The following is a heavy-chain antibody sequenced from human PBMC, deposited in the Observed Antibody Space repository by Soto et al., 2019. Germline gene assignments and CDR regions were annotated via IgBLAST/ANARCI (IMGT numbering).Heavy chain of an antibody. V-gene: IGHV3-30-3*01. D-gene: IGHD2-2*01. J-gene: IGHJ6*02. CDR2: ISHDGSNK. CDR1: GFTYSKYT. Sequence: GGSLRLSCAASGFTYSKYTMHWVRQAPGKGLEWVAAISHDGSNKYYGDSVKGRFTISRDNSKNTLSVQMSNLKSEDTAVYYCAREMGYCSSTSCYDQRYYYYGMDVWGQGTTVTVSS. CDR3: AREMGYCSSTSCYDQRYYYYGMDV.